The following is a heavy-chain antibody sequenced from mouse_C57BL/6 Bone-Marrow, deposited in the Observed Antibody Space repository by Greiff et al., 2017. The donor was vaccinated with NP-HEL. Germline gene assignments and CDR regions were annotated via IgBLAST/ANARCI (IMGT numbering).Heavy chain of an antibody. CDR3: ARHITGMDY. V-gene: IGHV5-6*01. J-gene: IGHJ2*01. CDR1: GFTFSSYG. D-gene: IGHD4-1*01. CDR2: ISSGGSYT. Sequence: EVKLMESGGDLVKPGGSLKLSCAASGFTFSSYGMSWVRQTPDKRLEWVATISSGGSYTYYPDSVKGRFTISRDNAKNTLYLQMSSLKSEDTAMYYCARHITGMDYGGQGTTLTVSS.